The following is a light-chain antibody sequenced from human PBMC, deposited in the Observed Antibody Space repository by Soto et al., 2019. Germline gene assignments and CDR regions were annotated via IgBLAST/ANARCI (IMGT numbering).Light chain of an antibody. Sequence: EIVLPQSPGALSLSPGERAILSCRASQSVNRNYLAWYQQKPGQAPKLLIYGASSWATGVPNRFSGSGSGTDFTLTISSLEPEDFAVYYCHQYGLSPRHPFGQGTKLEIK. V-gene: IGKV3-20*01. CDR2: GAS. J-gene: IGKJ2*01. CDR3: HQYGLSPRHP. CDR1: QSVNRNY.